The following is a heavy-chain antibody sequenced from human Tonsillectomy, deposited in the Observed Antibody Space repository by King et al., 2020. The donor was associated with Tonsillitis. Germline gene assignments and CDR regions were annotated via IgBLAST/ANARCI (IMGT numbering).Heavy chain of an antibody. V-gene: IGHV3-30*18. J-gene: IGHJ6*03. CDR1: GFIFSDYG. CDR2: ISNDGNEK. D-gene: IGHD2-2*02. CDR3: AKDWYCSRTSCYNDPDYYNKMDV. Sequence: VQLVESGGGVGQPGRFLRLSCAGSGFIFSDYGMHWVRQAPGKGLEWVADISNDGNEKNYGDSVKGRFTISRDNSKNTVYLQMNSLRAEDTAVYYCAKDWYCSRTSCYNDPDYYNKMDVWGQGTTVTVSS.